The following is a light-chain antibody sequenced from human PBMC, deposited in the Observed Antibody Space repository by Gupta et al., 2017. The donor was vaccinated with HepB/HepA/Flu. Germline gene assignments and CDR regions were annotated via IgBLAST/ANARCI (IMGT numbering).Light chain of an antibody. CDR1: KLGDKY. J-gene: IGLJ2*01. V-gene: IGLV3-1*01. CDR3: QAWDSSIYVV. CDR2: QDS. Sequence: SYELTQPPSVSVSPGQTASITCSGDKLGDKYACWYQQKPGQSPVLVIYQDSKRPSGTPERFSGSNSGNTATLTISGTQAMDEAYYYCQAWDSSIYVVFGGGTKLTVL.